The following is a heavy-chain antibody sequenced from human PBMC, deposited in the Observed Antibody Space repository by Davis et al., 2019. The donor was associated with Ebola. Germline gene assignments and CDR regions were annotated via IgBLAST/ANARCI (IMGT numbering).Heavy chain of an antibody. CDR2: IYDSWTS. J-gene: IGHJ6*02. CDR3: ARDLIRAAGITGIPAGMDA. Sequence: SETLSLTCTVSGGSISSGDYYWSWIRQSPGKGLEWTGCIYDSWTSYLNPSLKSRVTISVDTSKNQFSLRLTSLTAADTAVYYCARDLIRAAGITGIPAGMDAWGQGTTATVSS. CDR1: GGSISSGDYY. D-gene: IGHD1-14*01. V-gene: IGHV4-30-4*01.